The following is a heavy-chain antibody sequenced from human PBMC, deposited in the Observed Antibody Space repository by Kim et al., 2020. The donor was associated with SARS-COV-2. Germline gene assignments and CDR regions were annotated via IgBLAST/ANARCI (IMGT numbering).Heavy chain of an antibody. J-gene: IGHJ4*02. CDR1: GFTFSSYA. CDR2: ISYDGSNK. D-gene: IGHD3-10*01. CDR3: ARTDYYGSGSYLY. Sequence: GGSLRLSCAASGFTFSSYAMHWVRQAPGKGLEWVAVISYDGSNKYYADSVKGRFTISRDNSKNTLYLQMNSLRAEDTAVYYCARTDYYGSGSYLYWGQGTLVTVSS. V-gene: IGHV3-30*04.